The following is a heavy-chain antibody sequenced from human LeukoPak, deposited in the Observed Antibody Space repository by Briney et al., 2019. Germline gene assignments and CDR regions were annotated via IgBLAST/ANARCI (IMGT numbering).Heavy chain of an antibody. CDR2: IRYDGSNK. D-gene: IGHD2-15*01. CDR3: ARELKVVVVAATSGLFFDY. CDR1: GFTFSSYG. Sequence: GGSLRLSCAASGFTFSSYGMHWVRQAPGKGLEWVAFIRYDGSNKYYADSVKGRFTISRDNSKNTLYLQMNSLRAEDTAVYYCARELKVVVVAATSGLFFDYWGQGTLVTVSS. J-gene: IGHJ4*02. V-gene: IGHV3-30*02.